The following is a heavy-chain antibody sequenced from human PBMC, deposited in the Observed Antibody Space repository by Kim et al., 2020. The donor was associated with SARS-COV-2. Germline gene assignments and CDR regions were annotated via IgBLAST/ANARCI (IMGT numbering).Heavy chain of an antibody. Sequence: SADSVKGRFTNARDNSNNTLYLQMNSLRAEDTAVYYCAREAGSGSYYFDYWGQGTLVTVSS. J-gene: IGHJ4*02. V-gene: IGHV3-30*01. D-gene: IGHD1-26*01. CDR3: AREAGSGSYYFDY.